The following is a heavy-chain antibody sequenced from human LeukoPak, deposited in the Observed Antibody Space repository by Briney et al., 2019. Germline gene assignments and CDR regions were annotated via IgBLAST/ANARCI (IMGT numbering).Heavy chain of an antibody. CDR3: ARDRGQLPGRY. CDR2: ISYDGSNK. V-gene: IGHV3-30*03. Sequence: GGSLRLSCAASGFTFSSYGMHWVRRAPGKGLEWMAVISYDGSNKNYADSVKGRFTISRDNSKNTLYLQMNGLRAEDTAVYYCARDRGQLPGRYWGQGTLVTVSS. D-gene: IGHD2-2*01. CDR1: GFTFSSYG. J-gene: IGHJ4*02.